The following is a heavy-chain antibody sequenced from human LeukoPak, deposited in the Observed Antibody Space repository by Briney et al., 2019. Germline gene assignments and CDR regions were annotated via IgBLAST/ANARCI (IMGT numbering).Heavy chain of an antibody. Sequence: GGSLRLSCAASGFTFSSYWMNWVRQAPGTGLEWVSYIDSSSTTIYYADSVKGRFTISRDNAKNSLYLQMNSMRDEDTAVYYCARDRAAPTWYFDLWGRGTLVTVSS. D-gene: IGHD2-15*01. CDR1: GFTFSSYW. J-gene: IGHJ2*01. V-gene: IGHV3-48*02. CDR2: IDSSSTTI. CDR3: ARDRAAPTWYFDL.